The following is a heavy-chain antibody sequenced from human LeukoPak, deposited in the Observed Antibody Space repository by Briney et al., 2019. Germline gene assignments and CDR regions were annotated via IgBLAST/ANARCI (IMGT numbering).Heavy chain of an antibody. CDR3: ARLSPVAISPYFDY. D-gene: IGHD2-21*01. V-gene: IGHV3-48*01. Sequence: PGGSLRLSCAASGFTFSSYSMNWVRQALGKGLEWVSYISSSSSTIYYADSVKGRFTISRDNAKNSLYLQMNSLRAEDTAVYYCARLSPVAISPYFDYWGQGTLVTVSS. J-gene: IGHJ4*02. CDR1: GFTFSSYS. CDR2: ISSSSSTI.